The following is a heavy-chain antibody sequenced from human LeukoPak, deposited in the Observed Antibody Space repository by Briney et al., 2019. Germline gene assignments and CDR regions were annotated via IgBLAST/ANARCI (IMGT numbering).Heavy chain of an antibody. J-gene: IGHJ3*02. CDR1: GGSISSYY. D-gene: IGHD3-3*01. CDR2: IYYSGYT. V-gene: IGHV4-59*01. Sequence: PSETLSLTCTVSGGSISSYYWSWIRQPPGKGLEWIGYIYYSGYTNYNPSLNSRVTISVDTSKNQFSLKLSSVTAADTAVYYCAREAIFAERAFDIWGQGTMVTVSS. CDR3: AREAIFAERAFDI.